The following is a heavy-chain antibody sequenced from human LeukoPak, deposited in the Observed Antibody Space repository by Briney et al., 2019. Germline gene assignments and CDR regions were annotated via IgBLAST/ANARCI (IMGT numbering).Heavy chain of an antibody. CDR3: ASGALEMATIATFDY. V-gene: IGHV1-18*01. J-gene: IGHJ4*02. CDR1: GYTFTSYD. CDR2: ISAYNGNT. D-gene: IGHD5-24*01. Sequence: GASVKVSCKASGYTFTSYDINWVRQATGQGLEWMGWISAYNGNTNYAQKLQGRVTMTTDTSTSTAYMELRSLRSDDTAVYYCASGALEMATIATFDYWGQGTLVTVSS.